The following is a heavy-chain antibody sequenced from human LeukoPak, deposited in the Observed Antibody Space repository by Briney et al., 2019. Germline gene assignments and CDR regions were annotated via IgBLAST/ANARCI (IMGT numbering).Heavy chain of an antibody. J-gene: IGHJ4*02. CDR1: GGSISSDH. CDR3: ARVTEGDYDL. V-gene: IGHV4-4*07. CDR2: IYTSGST. D-gene: IGHD4-17*01. Sequence: SETLSLTCTASGGSISSDHWNWIRQPAGKGLEWIGRIYTSGSTNYNPSLKSRVTISVDKSKNQFSLKLSSVTAADTAVYYCARVTEGDYDLWGQGTLVTVSS.